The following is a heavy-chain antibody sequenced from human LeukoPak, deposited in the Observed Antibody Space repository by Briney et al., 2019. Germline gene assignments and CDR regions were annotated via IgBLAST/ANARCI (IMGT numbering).Heavy chain of an antibody. CDR1: GFTFSGYW. V-gene: IGHV3-74*03. J-gene: IGHJ4*02. CDR2: INSDGSSI. CDR3: AREVRVSGYDFDC. D-gene: IGHD5-12*01. Sequence: GGSLRLACAASGFTFSGYWMHWVRHAPGKGLVWVSRINSDGSSITYADSVKGRFTISRDNAKNTLYLQMNSLRVEDTAVYYCAREVRVSGYDFDCWGQGTLVTVSS.